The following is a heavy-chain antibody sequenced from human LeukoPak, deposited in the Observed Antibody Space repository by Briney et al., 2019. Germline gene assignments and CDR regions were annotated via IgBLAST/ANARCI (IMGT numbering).Heavy chain of an antibody. J-gene: IGHJ6*04. Sequence: ASVKVSCKASGYTFTGYYMHWVRQAPGQGLEWMGWINPNSGGTNYAQKFQGWVTMTRDTSISTAYMELSRLRSDDTAVYYCARGNSGYDHYYYYYGMDAWGKGTTVTVSS. CDR2: INPNSGGT. V-gene: IGHV1-2*04. CDR3: ARGNSGYDHYYYYYGMDA. D-gene: IGHD5-12*01. CDR1: GYTFTGYY.